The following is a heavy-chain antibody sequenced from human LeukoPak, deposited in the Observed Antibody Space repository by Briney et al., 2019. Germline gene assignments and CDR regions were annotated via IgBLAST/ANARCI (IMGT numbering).Heavy chain of an antibody. D-gene: IGHD1-26*01. CDR1: GFTFSDYY. J-gene: IGHJ4*02. CDR2: ISSSSSYI. V-gene: IGHV3-11*06. CDR3: ARGWELGDYFDY. Sequence: GGSLRLSCAASGFTFSDYYMSWIRQAPGKGLEWVSSISSSSSYIYYADSVKGRFTISRDNAKNSLYLQMNSLRAEDTAVYYCARGWELGDYFDYWGQGTLVTVSS.